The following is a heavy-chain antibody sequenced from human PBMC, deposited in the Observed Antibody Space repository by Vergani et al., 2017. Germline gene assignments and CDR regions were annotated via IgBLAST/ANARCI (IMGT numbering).Heavy chain of an antibody. CDR1: GGSISSSSYY. CDR2: IYYSGST. CDR3: ASRERIEWYFDL. Sequence: QLQLQESGPGLVKPSETLSLTCTVSGGSISSSSYYWGWIRQPPGKGLEWIGSIYYSGSTYYNPSLKSRGTISVDTSKNQFSLKLSSVTAADTAVYYCASRERIEWYFDLWGRGTLVTVSS. J-gene: IGHJ2*01. D-gene: IGHD1-1*01. V-gene: IGHV4-39*01.